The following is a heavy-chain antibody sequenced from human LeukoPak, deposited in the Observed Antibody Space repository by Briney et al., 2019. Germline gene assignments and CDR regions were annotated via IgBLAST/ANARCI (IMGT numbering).Heavy chain of an antibody. CDR1: GGSISSYY. Sequence: PSETLSLTCTVSGGSISSYYWSWIRQPPGKVLEWIGYIYYSGSTNYNPSLKSRVTISVDTSKNQFSLKLSSVTAADTAVYYCARGGAITIFGVVIINWFDPWGQGTLVTVSS. D-gene: IGHD3-3*01. V-gene: IGHV4-59*01. CDR3: ARGGAITIFGVVIINWFDP. CDR2: IYYSGST. J-gene: IGHJ5*02.